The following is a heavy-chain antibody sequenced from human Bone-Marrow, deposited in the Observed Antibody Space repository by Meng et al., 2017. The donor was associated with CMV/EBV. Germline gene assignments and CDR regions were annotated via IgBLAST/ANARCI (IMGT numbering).Heavy chain of an antibody. CDR1: GGSISSYY. Sequence: SETLSLTCTVSGGSISSYYWSWIRQPPGKGLEWIGYIYYSGSTNYNPSLKSRVTISVDTSKNQFSLRLSSVTAADTAVYYCARSSGVLVARKFFYYGMDVWGQGTTVTVSS. CDR2: IYYSGST. V-gene: IGHV4-59*12. D-gene: IGHD4/OR15-4a*01. CDR3: ARSSGVLVARKFFYYGMDV. J-gene: IGHJ6*02.